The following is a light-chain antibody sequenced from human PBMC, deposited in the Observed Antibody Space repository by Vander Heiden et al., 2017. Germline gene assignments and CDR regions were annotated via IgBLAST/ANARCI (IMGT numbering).Light chain of an antibody. Sequence: QSALTKPPSASGSPGQSVTISCTGTSSDVGGYNSVSWYQQHPGKAPKLMIYEVTKRPSGVPDRFSGSKSGNTASLTVSRLQAEDEADYYCSSDGGSNILVFGGGTKLTVL. J-gene: IGLJ3*02. CDR3: SSDGGSNILV. CDR2: EVT. CDR1: SSDVGGYNS. V-gene: IGLV2-8*01.